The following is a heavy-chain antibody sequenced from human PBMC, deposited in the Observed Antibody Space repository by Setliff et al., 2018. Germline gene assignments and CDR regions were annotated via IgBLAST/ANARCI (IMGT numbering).Heavy chain of an antibody. J-gene: IGHJ4*02. Sequence: GGSLRLSCAASGFSFSNHNMNWFRQIPGKGLGWVSAICGGCSDRHYADSVKGRFTISRDDADSSLYLYMNSLRVDDTAVYFCASRIGGSPYWGQGTLVTVSS. D-gene: IGHD1-26*01. CDR1: GFSFSNHN. CDR2: ICGGCSDR. CDR3: ASRIGGSPY. V-gene: IGHV3-21*01.